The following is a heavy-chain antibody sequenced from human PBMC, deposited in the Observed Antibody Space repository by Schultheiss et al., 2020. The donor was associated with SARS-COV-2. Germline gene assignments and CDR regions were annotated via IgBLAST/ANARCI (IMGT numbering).Heavy chain of an antibody. J-gene: IGHJ6*02. Sequence: SETLSLTCAVSGGSISSSNWWSWVRQPPGKGLEWIGEIYHSGSTNYNPSLKSRVTISVDTSKNQFSLKLSSVTAEDTAVYYCATGYCSGGSCPHGGWGQGTTVTVSS. D-gene: IGHD2-15*01. CDR1: GGSISSSNW. CDR2: IYHSGST. CDR3: ATGYCSGGSCPHGG. V-gene: IGHV4-4*02.